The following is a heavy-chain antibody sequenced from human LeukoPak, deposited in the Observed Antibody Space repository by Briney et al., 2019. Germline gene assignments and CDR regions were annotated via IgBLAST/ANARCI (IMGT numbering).Heavy chain of an antibody. CDR2: IRSKAYGGTT. J-gene: IGHJ4*02. Sequence: GGSLRLSCAASGFTFSSYAMSWFRQAPGKGLEWVGFIRSKAYGGTTEYAASVKGRFTISRDDSKSIAYLQMNSLKTGDTAVYYCTRHSETYGGLFDYWGQGTLVTVSS. D-gene: IGHD4-23*01. CDR3: TRHSETYGGLFDY. CDR1: GFTFSSYA. V-gene: IGHV3-49*03.